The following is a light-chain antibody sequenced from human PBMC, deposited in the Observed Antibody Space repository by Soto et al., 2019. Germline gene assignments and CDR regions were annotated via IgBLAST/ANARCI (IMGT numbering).Light chain of an antibody. V-gene: IGLV1-47*02. CDR3: QSYDSSLTDSRV. CDR2: DNN. J-gene: IGLJ3*02. CDR1: SSNIGSNY. Sequence: QSVLTQPPSASGTPGQRVTISCSGSSSNIGSNYVYWYQQLPGTAPKLLIFDNNYRPSGVPDRFSGSKSGTSAYLAITGLQSEDEAHYYCQSYDSSLTDSRVFGGGTKLTVL.